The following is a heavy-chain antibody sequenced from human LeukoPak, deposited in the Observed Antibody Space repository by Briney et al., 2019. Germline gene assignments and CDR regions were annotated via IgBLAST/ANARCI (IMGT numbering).Heavy chain of an antibody. V-gene: IGHV6-1*01. CDR2: TYYRSKWYN. CDR1: GDSVSSNSAA. D-gene: IGHD2-2*01. J-gene: IGHJ4*02. Sequence: SQTLSLTCVISGDSVSSNSAAWNWIRKSPSRGLEWLGRTYYRSKWYNDYAVSLKSRITINPDTSKNQFSLQLNSVTPEDTAVYYCARGGIGYCSSTTCYFDCWGQGTLVTVSS. CDR3: ARGGIGYCSSTTCYFDC.